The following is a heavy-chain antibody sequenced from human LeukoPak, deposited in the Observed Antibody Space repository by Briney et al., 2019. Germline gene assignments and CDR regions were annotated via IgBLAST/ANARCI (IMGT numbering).Heavy chain of an antibody. J-gene: IGHJ4*02. Sequence: PGGSLRLSCAASGFTFSSYAMSWVRRAPGKGLEWVSAISGSGGSTYYADSVKGRFTISRDNSKNTLYLQMNSLRAEDTAVYYCANHDGICGSRCPDGYWGQGTLVTVSA. CDR3: ANHDGICGSRCPDGY. D-gene: IGHD6-13*01. CDR1: GFTFSSYA. CDR2: ISGSGGST. V-gene: IGHV3-23*01.